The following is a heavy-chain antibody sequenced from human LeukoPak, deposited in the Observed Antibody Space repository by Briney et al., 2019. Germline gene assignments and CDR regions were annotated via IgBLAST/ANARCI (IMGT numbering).Heavy chain of an antibody. CDR1: GFTFDDYA. V-gene: IGHV3-9*01. J-gene: IGHJ4*02. D-gene: IGHD6-13*01. CDR3: AKENYGGAAGTLDY. CDR2: ISWNSGSI. Sequence: GGSLRLSCAASGFTFDDYAMHWVRQAPGKGLEWVSGISWNSGSIGYADSVKGRFTISRDNAKNSLYLQMNSLRAEDTALYYCAKENYGGAAGTLDYWGQGTLVTVSS.